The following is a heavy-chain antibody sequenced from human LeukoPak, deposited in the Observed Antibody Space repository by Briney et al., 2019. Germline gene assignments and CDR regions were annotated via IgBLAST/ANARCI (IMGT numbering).Heavy chain of an antibody. J-gene: IGHJ4*02. V-gene: IGHV1-18*01. CDR1: GYTFTSYG. CDR3: ARDAQVAAAGLFDY. D-gene: IGHD6-13*01. Sequence: ASVKVSCKPSGYTFTSYGISWVRQAPGQGLEWMGWIGAYNGNTNYAQKLQGRVTMTTDTSTSTAYMELRSLRSDDTAVYYCARDAQVAAAGLFDYWGQGTLVTVSS. CDR2: IGAYNGNT.